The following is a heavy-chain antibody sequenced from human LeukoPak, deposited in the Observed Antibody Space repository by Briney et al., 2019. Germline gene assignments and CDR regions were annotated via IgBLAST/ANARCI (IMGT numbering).Heavy chain of an antibody. D-gene: IGHD6-6*01. CDR2: IYYSGST. V-gene: IGHV4-30-4*01. CDR1: GGSISSGDYY. Sequence: KTSETLSLTCTVSGGSISSGDYYWSWIRQPPGKGLEWIGYIYYSGSTYYNPSLKSRVTISVDTSKNQFSLKLSSVTAADTAVYYCARGRGSSSFDYWGQGTLVTVSS. J-gene: IGHJ4*02. CDR3: ARGRGSSSFDY.